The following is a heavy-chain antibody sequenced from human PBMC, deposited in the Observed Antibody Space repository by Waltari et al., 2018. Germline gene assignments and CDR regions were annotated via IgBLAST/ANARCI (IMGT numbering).Heavy chain of an antibody. CDR2: ISAYNGNT. J-gene: IGHJ6*02. CDR3: ARIEGEQWLVHTVYYYYYGMDV. V-gene: IGHV1-18*01. D-gene: IGHD6-19*01. CDR1: GYTFTSYG. Sequence: QVQLVQSGAEVKKPGASVKVSCKASGYTFTSYGISWVRQAPGQGLEWMGWISAYNGNTNYAQKLQGRVTMTTDTSTSTAYMELRSLRSDDTAVYYCARIEGEQWLVHTVYYYYYGMDVWGQGTTVTVSS.